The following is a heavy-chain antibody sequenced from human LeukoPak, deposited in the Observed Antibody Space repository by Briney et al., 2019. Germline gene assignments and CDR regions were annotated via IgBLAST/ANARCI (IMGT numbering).Heavy chain of an antibody. Sequence: SQTLSLTCAVSGECLSVSSDVWLWVRQSPWRGLEWLGRTYYKSNWHHDYAVSVKSRITISPDTSKNHFYLHLNSVTPKDTAVYYCARNAYYGYDAYDICSQGTMVTVSS. CDR1: GECLSVSSDV. V-gene: IGHV6-1*01. CDR3: ARNAYYGYDAYDI. D-gene: IGHD1-26*01. J-gene: IGHJ3*02. CDR2: TYYKSNWHH.